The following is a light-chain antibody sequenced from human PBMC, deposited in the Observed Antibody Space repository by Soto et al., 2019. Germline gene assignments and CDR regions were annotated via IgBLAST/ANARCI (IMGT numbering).Light chain of an antibody. Sequence: QSVLTQPPSASGSPGQSVTISCTETSSDVGGYNYVSWYQQHPGKAPKLMIYEVSKRPTGVPDRFSGSKSGKTASLTVSGLQAEDEADYYCSSYAGSNNFVVFGGGTKLTVL. V-gene: IGLV2-8*01. J-gene: IGLJ2*01. CDR3: SSYAGSNNFVV. CDR1: SSDVGGYNY. CDR2: EVS.